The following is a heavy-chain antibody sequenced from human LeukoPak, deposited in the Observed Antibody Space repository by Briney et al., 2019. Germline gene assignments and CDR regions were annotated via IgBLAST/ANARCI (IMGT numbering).Heavy chain of an antibody. D-gene: IGHD3-9*01. J-gene: IGHJ4*02. CDR2: IYYSGST. V-gene: IGHV4-59*08. CDR1: GGSISSYY. CDR3: ARQDYILYYDILTGYES. Sequence: SETLSLTCTVSGGSISSYYWSWIRQPPGKGLEWIGYIYYSGSTNYNPSLKSRVTISVDTSKNQFSLKLSSVTAADTAVYYCARQDYILYYDILTGYESWGQGTLVTVSS.